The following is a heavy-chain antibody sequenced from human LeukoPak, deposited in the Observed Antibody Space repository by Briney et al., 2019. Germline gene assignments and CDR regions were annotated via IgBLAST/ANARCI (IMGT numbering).Heavy chain of an antibody. V-gene: IGHV4-34*01. D-gene: IGHD1-26*01. CDR2: INHSGST. Sequence: PSEILSLTCAVYGGSFSGYDWSWIRPPPGKGLEWIGEINHSGSTNYNPSLKSRVTISVDTSKNQFSLKLSSVTAADTAVYYCARGIVGAPRDGDAFDIWGQGTMVTVS. CDR3: ARGIVGAPRDGDAFDI. CDR1: GGSFSGYD. J-gene: IGHJ3*02.